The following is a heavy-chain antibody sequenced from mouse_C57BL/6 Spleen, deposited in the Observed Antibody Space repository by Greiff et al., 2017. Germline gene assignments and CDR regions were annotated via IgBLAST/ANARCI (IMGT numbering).Heavy chain of an antibody. CDR1: GYTFTSYW. Sequence: QVQLQQPGTELVKPGASVKLSCKASGYTFTSYWMHWVKQRPGQGLEWIGNINPSNGGTNYNEKFKSKATLTVDKSSSTAYMQRSSLTSEDSAVYYCARKLGPREAWFAYWGQGTLVTVSA. V-gene: IGHV1-53*01. D-gene: IGHD4-1*01. CDR2: INPSNGGT. CDR3: ARKLGPREAWFAY. J-gene: IGHJ3*01.